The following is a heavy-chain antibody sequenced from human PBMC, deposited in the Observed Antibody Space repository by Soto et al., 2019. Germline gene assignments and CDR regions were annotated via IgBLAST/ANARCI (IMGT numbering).Heavy chain of an antibody. CDR1: CGTIINLY. CDR3: ARDGQSLAPYALDV. D-gene: IGHD6-19*01. Sequence: PSQPQPLPYTVSCGTIINLYCSCILQHPGKGLEWIGYIYYSGSTNYNPSLKSRVTISVDTSKNQFSLKLSSVTAADTAVYYCARDGQSLAPYALDVWGKGTPVIVSS. V-gene: IGHV4-59*11. J-gene: IGHJ6*04. CDR2: IYYSGST.